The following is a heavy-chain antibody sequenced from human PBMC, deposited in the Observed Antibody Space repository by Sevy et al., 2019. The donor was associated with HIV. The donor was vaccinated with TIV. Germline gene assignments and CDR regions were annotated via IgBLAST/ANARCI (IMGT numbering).Heavy chain of an antibody. CDR2: ISWDGGSI. D-gene: IGHD6-13*01. CDR1: GFTFNDHA. CDR3: AKGTAAAASDSMDV. Sequence: SLKISCAASGFTFNDHAMHWVRQAPGKGLEWVSGISWDGGSIGYADSVKGRFTISRDNAKNSVYLQMNSLRAEDMALYYCAKGTAAAASDSMDVWGNGTTVTVSS. J-gene: IGHJ6*03. V-gene: IGHV3-9*03.